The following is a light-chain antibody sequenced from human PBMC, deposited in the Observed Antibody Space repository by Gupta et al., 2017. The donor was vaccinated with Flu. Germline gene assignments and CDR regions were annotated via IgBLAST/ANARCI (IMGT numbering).Light chain of an antibody. CDR2: QDN. CDR1: KLGDKY. CDR3: QAWDTSAYV. V-gene: IGLV3-1*01. J-gene: IGLJ1*01. Sequence: SFELTPPPSVPVSPGQTASITCSGDKLGDKYVCWYQQKPGQSPLLVIYQDNKRPSGIPERFSGSNSGNTATLTISGTQAMDEADYYCQAWDTSAYVFGTGTKVTVL.